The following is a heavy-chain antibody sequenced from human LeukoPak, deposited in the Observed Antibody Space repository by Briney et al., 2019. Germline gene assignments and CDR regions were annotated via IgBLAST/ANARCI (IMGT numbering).Heavy chain of an antibody. CDR3: AKENPGITMVRGVPMYYFDY. D-gene: IGHD3-10*01. CDR1: GFTFSSYA. V-gene: IGHV3-23*01. CDR2: ISGSGGST. J-gene: IGHJ4*02. Sequence: GGSLTLSCAASGFTFSSYAMSWVRQAPGKGLEWVSAISGSGGSTYYADSVKGRFTISRDNSKNTLYLQMNSLRAEDTAVYYCAKENPGITMVRGVPMYYFDYWGQGTLVTVSS.